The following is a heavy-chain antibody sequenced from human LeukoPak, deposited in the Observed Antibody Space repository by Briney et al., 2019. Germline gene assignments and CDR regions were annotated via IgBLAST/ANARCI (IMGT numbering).Heavy chain of an antibody. CDR3: AKDMDYYDSSGYWHSPDY. Sequence: PGGSLRLSCAASGFTFSSYEMNWVRQAPGKGLEWVSYISSSGSTIYYADSVKGRFTISRDNAKNSLYLQTNSLRAEDTAVYYCAKDMDYYDSSGYWHSPDYWGQGTLVTVSS. D-gene: IGHD3-22*01. CDR1: GFTFSSYE. V-gene: IGHV3-48*03. CDR2: ISSSGSTI. J-gene: IGHJ4*02.